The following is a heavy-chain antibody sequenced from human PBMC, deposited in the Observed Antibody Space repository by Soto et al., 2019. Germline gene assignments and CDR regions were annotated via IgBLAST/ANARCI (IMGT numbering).Heavy chain of an antibody. CDR3: ARRKSYYYDSSGYYYPFDY. CDR2: IYYSGST. D-gene: IGHD3-22*01. J-gene: IGHJ4*02. Sequence: SETLSLTCTVSGGSISSGGYSWTWIRQPPGKGLEWIGTIYYSGSTYYNPSLKSRVTISVDTSKNQFSLQLNSVTAADTAVYYCARRKSYYYDSSGYYYPFDYWGQGALVTVSS. CDR1: GGSISSGGYS. V-gene: IGHV4-39*01.